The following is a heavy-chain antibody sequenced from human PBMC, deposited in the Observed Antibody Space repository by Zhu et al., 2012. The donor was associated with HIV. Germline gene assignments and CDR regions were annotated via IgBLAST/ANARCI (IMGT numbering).Heavy chain of an antibody. V-gene: IGHV4-28*01. CDR3: ARIREDILTGYYYYYMDV. Sequence: QVQLQESGPGLVKPSDTLSLTCAVSGYSISSSNWWGWIRQPPGKGLEWIAYMSVDTSKNQFSLKLRSVTAVDTAVYYCARIREDILTGYYYYYMDVWAKGPRSPSP. CDR1: GYSISSSNW. J-gene: IGHJ6*03. D-gene: IGHD3-9*01.